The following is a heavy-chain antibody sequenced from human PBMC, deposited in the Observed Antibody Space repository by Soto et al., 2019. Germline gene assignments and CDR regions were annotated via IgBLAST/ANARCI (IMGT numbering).Heavy chain of an antibody. CDR3: ARRSWEVRGVIITWWFDP. J-gene: IGHJ5*02. V-gene: IGHV4-30-2*03. CDR1: GGSISSGIYS. Sequence: SETLSLTCAVSGGSISSGIYSWTWIRQPPGKGLEWIGYIFKSGSTYYNPSLKSRVTISVDTSKNHFSLRLSSVTAADTAVYYCARRSWEVRGVIITWWFDPWGQGTLVTVSS. D-gene: IGHD3-10*01. CDR2: IFKSGST.